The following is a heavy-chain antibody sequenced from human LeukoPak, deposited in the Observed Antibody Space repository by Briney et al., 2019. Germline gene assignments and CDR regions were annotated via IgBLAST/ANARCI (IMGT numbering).Heavy chain of an antibody. CDR3: ASTLDYGENIDY. CDR1: GFTFSSYG. V-gene: IGHV3-33*01. J-gene: IGHJ4*02. D-gene: IGHD4-17*01. Sequence: PGRSLRLSCAASGFTFSSYGMHWVRQAPGKGLEWVAVIWYDGSNKYYADSVKGRFTISRDNSKNTLYLQMNSLRAEDTAVYYCASTLDYGENIDYWGQGTLVTVSS. CDR2: IWYDGSNK.